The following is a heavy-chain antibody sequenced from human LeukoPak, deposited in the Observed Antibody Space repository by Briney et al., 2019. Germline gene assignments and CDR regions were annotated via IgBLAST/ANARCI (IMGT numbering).Heavy chain of an antibody. V-gene: IGHV4-34*01. CDR1: GGSFSGYY. J-gene: IGHJ4*02. CDR2: INHSGST. D-gene: IGHD3-22*01. CDR3: ARGGGGYSRGPLDY. Sequence: KPSETLSLTCAVYGGSFSGYYWSWVRQPPGKGLEWIGEINHSGSTNYNPSLKSRVTISVDTSKNQFSLKLSSVTAADTAVYYCARGGGGYSRGPLDYWGQGTLVTVSS.